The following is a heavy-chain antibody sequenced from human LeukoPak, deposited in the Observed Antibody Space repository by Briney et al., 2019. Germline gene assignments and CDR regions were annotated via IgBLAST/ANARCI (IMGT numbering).Heavy chain of an antibody. V-gene: IGHV4-38-2*02. J-gene: IGHJ4*02. Sequence: PSETLSLTCTVSGYSISGGYYWGWIRQSPGKGLEWIGSIFHSGITYYNPSLKSRVTISVDTSKNQFSLKLSSVTAADTAVYYCVSTSYGDSAGGVTWDYDYWGQGTLVIVSS. CDR3: VSTSYGDSAGGVTWDYDY. CDR1: GYSISGGYY. CDR2: IFHSGIT. D-gene: IGHD4-17*01.